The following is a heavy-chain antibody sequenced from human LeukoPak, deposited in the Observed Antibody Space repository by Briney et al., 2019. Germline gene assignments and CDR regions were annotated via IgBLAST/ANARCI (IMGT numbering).Heavy chain of an antibody. CDR2: TYYRSKWYN. Sequence: SQTLSLTCAISGDSVSSNSAAWNWIRQSPSRGLEWLGRTYYRSKWYNDYAVSVKSRITINPDTSKNQFSLQLNSVTPEDTAVYYCARVGDSSGWYGVSWFDPWGQGTLVTVSS. CDR3: ARVGDSSGWYGVSWFDP. CDR1: GDSVSSNSAA. V-gene: IGHV6-1*01. D-gene: IGHD6-19*01. J-gene: IGHJ5*02.